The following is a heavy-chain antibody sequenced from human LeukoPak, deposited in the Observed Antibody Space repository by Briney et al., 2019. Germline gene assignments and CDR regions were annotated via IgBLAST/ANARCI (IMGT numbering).Heavy chain of an antibody. CDR3: AKVGYDSGGYSDY. CDR1: GFTFSIYA. D-gene: IGHD3-22*01. J-gene: IGHJ4*02. CDR2: LGSSGGNT. Sequence: GGSLRLSCAASGFTFSIYAMSWVRQAPGKGLEWVSSLGSSGGNTSYADSVKGRFTISRDNSKNTLYLQMNSLRAEDTATYYCAKVGYDSGGYSDYWGQGTLVTVSS. V-gene: IGHV3-23*01.